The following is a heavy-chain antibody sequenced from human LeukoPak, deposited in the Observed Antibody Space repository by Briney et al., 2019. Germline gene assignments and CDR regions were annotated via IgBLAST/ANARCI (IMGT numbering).Heavy chain of an antibody. Sequence: PGGSLRLFCAASGFTFSSYAMHWVRQAPGKGLEWVAVISYDGSNKYYADSVKGRFTISRDNSKNTLYLQMNSLRAEDTAVYYCARDPAVPAAPYYYYYMDVWGKGTTVTVSS. CDR3: ARDPAVPAAPYYYYYMDV. CDR1: GFTFSSYA. CDR2: ISYDGSNK. V-gene: IGHV3-30*04. J-gene: IGHJ6*03. D-gene: IGHD2-2*01.